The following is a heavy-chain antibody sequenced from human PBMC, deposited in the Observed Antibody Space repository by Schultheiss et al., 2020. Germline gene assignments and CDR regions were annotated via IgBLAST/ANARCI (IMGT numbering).Heavy chain of an antibody. Sequence: SQTLSLTCTVSGGSISSYYWSWIRQPPGKGLEWIGSIYYSGSTYYNPSLKSRVTISVDTSKNQFSLKLSSVTAADTAVYYCARDEARAVAGDYYYYYGMDVWGQGTTVTVSS. D-gene: IGHD6-19*01. V-gene: IGHV4-59*05. CDR2: IYYSGST. CDR1: GGSISSYY. J-gene: IGHJ6*02. CDR3: ARDEARAVAGDYYYYYGMDV.